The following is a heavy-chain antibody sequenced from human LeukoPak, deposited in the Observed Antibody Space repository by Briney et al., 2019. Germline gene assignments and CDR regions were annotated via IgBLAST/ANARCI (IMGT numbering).Heavy chain of an antibody. Sequence: PGGSLRLSCAASGFTFSSYSMNWVRQAPGKGLEWVSSISGSSSYIYYADSVKGRFTISRDNAKSSLYLQMNSLRAEDTAVYYSARVNYYDSTGYYEGPYDAFDIWGQGTMVTVSS. CDR1: GFTFSSYS. D-gene: IGHD3-22*01. CDR3: ARVNYYDSTGYYEGPYDAFDI. CDR2: ISGSSSYI. V-gene: IGHV3-21*01. J-gene: IGHJ3*02.